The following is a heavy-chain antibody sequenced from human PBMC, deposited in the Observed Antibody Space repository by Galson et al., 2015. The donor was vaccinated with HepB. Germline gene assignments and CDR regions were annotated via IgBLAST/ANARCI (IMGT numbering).Heavy chain of an antibody. J-gene: IGHJ4*02. CDR1: GYSFTSYG. CDR3: ARSVESNYYDSAGYDVYFDS. CDR2: ISTYNGNT. D-gene: IGHD3-22*01. V-gene: IGHV1-18*04. Sequence: SVKVSCKASGYSFTSYGISWVRQAPGQGLEWMGWISTYNGNTKYAQKLQGRVTMTTDTSTSTAYMELRSLRSDDTAVYYCARSVESNYYDSAGYDVYFDSWGQGTLGTVSS.